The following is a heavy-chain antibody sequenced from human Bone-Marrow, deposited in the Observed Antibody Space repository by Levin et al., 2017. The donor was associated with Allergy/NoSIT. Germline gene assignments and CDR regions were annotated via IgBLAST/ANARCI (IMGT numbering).Heavy chain of an antibody. V-gene: IGHV3-11*01. Sequence: LSLTCAASGFTFSDYYMSWIRQAPGKGLEWVSYISSSGSTIYYADSVKGRFTISRDNAKNSLYLQMNSLRAEDTAVYYCARELGYWNYGIDYWGQGTLVTVSS. CDR2: ISSSGSTI. J-gene: IGHJ4*02. CDR3: ARELGYWNYGIDY. CDR1: GFTFSDYY. D-gene: IGHD1-7*01.